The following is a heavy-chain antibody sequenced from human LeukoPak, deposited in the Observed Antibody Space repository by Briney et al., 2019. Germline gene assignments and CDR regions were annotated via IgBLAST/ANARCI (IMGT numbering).Heavy chain of an antibody. Sequence: ASVKVSCKASGYTFTSHDINWVRQATGQGLEWMGWMNPNSGNTGYAQKFQGRVTMTRNTSISTAYMELSSLRSEDTAVYYCARGNAFYSSGWMNWFDPWGQGTLVTVSS. CDR1: GYTFTSHD. V-gene: IGHV1-8*01. D-gene: IGHD6-19*01. J-gene: IGHJ5*02. CDR2: MNPNSGNT. CDR3: ARGNAFYSSGWMNWFDP.